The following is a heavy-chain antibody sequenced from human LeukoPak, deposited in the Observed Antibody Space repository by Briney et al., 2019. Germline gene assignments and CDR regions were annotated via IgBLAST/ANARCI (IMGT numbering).Heavy chain of an antibody. D-gene: IGHD6-13*01. CDR3: ARDASSSWYYPY. CDR1: GFTFSSYA. Sequence: GGSLRLSCAASGFTFSSYAMHWVRQAPGKGLEWVAVISYDGSNKYYADSVKGRFIISRDNAKNTLYLQMNSLRAEDTAVYYCARDASSSWYYPYWGQGTLVTVSS. J-gene: IGHJ4*02. V-gene: IGHV3-30-3*01. CDR2: ISYDGSNK.